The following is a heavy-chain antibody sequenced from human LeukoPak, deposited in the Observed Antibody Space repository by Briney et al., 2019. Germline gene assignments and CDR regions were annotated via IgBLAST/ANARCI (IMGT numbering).Heavy chain of an antibody. CDR2: IYTSGST. Sequence: SETLSLTCTVSGSSITTYYLSWIRQPAGKGLEWIWRIYTSGSTTYNPSLESRVRMSVAASKNQLSMKLSSVTAADKAVYFCATDQTKLGANDNWLAPWGQGTLVTVSS. V-gene: IGHV4-4*07. D-gene: IGHD1-26*01. CDR1: GSSITTYY. CDR3: ATDQTKLGANDNWLAP. J-gene: IGHJ5*02.